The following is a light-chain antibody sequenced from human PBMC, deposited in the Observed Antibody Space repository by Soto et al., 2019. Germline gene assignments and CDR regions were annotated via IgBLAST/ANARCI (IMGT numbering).Light chain of an antibody. CDR2: GAS. CDR3: QQLDNSQWT. Sequence: ELVLTQSPGTLSLSPGERATLSCWASQSVHSRNLSWYQQKVGQAPRLLIYGASNRATGVPDRFSASGSGTDFTLTISRLEPEDFAVYYCQQLDNSQWTFGQGTKVEIK. V-gene: IGKV3-20*01. J-gene: IGKJ1*01. CDR1: QSVHSRN.